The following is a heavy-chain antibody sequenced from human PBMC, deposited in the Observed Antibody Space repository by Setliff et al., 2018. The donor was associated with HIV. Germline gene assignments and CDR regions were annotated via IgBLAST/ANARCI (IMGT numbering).Heavy chain of an antibody. Sequence: SETLSLTCTVSGGSISSGDYSWNWMRQTPGKGLEWIGYIYHSGITSYNPSLKSRFIMLIDTSQNQFSLKVNSVTAADTAVYYCARDARWLQFPYFDYWGQGTLVTVSS. CDR1: GGSISSGDYS. V-gene: IGHV4-30-4*08. D-gene: IGHD5-12*01. CDR3: ARDARWLQFPYFDY. CDR2: IYHSGIT. J-gene: IGHJ4*01.